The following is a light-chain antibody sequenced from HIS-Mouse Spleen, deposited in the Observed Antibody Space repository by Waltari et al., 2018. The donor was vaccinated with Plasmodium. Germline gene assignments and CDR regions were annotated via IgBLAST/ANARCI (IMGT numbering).Light chain of an antibody. V-gene: IGKV1-8*01. CDR1: QGISSY. CDR2: AAS. J-gene: IGKJ4*01. Sequence: AIRMTQSPSSFSASTGDRVTITCRASQGISSYLAWYQQKPGKPPKLLIYAASTLQSGVPSRFSGSGSGTDFTLTISCLQSEDFATYYCQQYYSYLLTFGGGTKVEIK. CDR3: QQYYSYLLT.